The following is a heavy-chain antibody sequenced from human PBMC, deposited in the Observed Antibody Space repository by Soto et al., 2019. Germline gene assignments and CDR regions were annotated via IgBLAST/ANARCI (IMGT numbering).Heavy chain of an antibody. CDR1: GFTFSSDG. Sequence: LRLSCAASGFTFSSDGKHWVRQAPGKGLEWVAVIWYDGSNKYYADSGKGRFTISRDNSKNTLYLQMNSLRAEDTAVYYGARDNYDFWRGYLIGHYYYYYGMDVWRQGTTVTVSS. CDR2: IWYDGSNK. V-gene: IGHV3-33*01. J-gene: IGHJ6*02. D-gene: IGHD3-3*01. CDR3: ARDNYDFWRGYLIGHYYYYYGMDV.